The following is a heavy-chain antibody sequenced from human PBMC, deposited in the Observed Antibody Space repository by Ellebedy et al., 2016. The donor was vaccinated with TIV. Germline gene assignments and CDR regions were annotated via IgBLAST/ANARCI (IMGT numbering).Heavy chain of an antibody. J-gene: IGHJ4*02. CDR1: GYTFTSYG. CDR3: ARIWSGWYLFY. Sequence: ASVKVSXXASGYTFTSYGISWVRQAPGQGLEWMGWISAYNGNTNYAQKLQGRVTMTTDTSTSTAYMELRSLRSEDTAVYYCARIWSGWYLFYWGQGTLVTVSS. CDR2: ISAYNGNT. D-gene: IGHD6-19*01. V-gene: IGHV1-18*01.